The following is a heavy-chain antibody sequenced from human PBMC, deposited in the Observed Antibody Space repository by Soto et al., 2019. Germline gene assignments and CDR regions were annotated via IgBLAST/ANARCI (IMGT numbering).Heavy chain of an antibody. J-gene: IGHJ4*02. Sequence: PGGSLRLSCSASGFTFSEYSMHWVRQAPGKGLHYVSTISSDGDITYYADSVKGRFTISRDNSKNTLYLQMNSLRAEDTAVYYCARRLDYDILTGTIDYWGQGTLVTVSS. D-gene: IGHD3-9*01. V-gene: IGHV3-64*04. CDR3: ARRLDYDILTGTIDY. CDR1: GFTFSEYS. CDR2: ISSDGDIT.